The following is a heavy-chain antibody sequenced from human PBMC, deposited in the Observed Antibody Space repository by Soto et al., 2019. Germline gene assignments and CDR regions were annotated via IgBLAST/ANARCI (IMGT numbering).Heavy chain of an antibody. Sequence: QVLLVQSGAEVKKPGSSVKVSCKASGGSLSNYGISWVRQAPGQGLEWMGGIIPVFGTANYAQKFQGRVTITADESTNIVYMDVTSLRSEDTAVYYCARGDATKIVVTTYYAMDVWGQGTTVTVSS. CDR2: IIPVFGTA. CDR3: ARGDATKIVVTTYYAMDV. D-gene: IGHD4-17*01. J-gene: IGHJ6*02. V-gene: IGHV1-69*12. CDR1: GGSLSNYG.